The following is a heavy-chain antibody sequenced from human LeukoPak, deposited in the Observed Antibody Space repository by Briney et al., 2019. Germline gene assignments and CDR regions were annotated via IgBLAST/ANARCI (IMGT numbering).Heavy chain of an antibody. CDR3: ALNPDYYGSGSFDY. CDR1: GFNFNNYD. V-gene: IGHV3-7*01. CDR2: IKEDGSEK. J-gene: IGHJ4*02. Sequence: GGSLRLSCVASGFNFNNYDLHWVRQAPGKGLEWVADIKEDGSEKYYVDSVKGRFTISRDNAKNSLYLQMNSLRAEDTAVYYCALNPDYYGSGSFDYWGQGTLVTVSS. D-gene: IGHD3-10*01.